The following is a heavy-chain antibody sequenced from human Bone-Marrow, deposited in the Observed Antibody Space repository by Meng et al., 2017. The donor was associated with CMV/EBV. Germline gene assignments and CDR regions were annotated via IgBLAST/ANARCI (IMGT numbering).Heavy chain of an antibody. J-gene: IGHJ4*02. CDR3: ARAPSIAAPFDY. CDR1: GGTFSSYA. V-gene: IGHV1-69*05. Sequence: SVKVSCKASGGTFSSYAISWVRQAPGQGLEWMGGIIPIFGTAYYAQKFQGRVTINTDESTTTAYMELSSLRSEDTAVYYCARAPSIAAPFDYWGQGTLVTVAS. D-gene: IGHD6-6*01. CDR2: IIPIFGTA.